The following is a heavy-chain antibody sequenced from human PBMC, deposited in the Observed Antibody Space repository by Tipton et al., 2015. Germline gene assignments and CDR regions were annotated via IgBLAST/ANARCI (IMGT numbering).Heavy chain of an antibody. Sequence: TLSLTCTVSGGSISSGGYYWSWIRQHPGKGLEWIGHIYYSGSTYYNPSLKSRVTISVDTSNNQFSLNLISVTAADTAVYYCAREFCGGDCSFYYHYGMDVWGQGTTVTVSS. D-gene: IGHD2-21*02. CDR3: AREFCGGDCSFYYHYGMDV. V-gene: IGHV4-31*03. CDR2: IYYSGST. CDR1: GGSISSGGYY. J-gene: IGHJ6*02.